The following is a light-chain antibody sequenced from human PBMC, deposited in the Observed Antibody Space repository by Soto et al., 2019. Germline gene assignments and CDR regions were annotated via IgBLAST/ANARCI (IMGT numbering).Light chain of an antibody. V-gene: IGKV3-20*01. J-gene: IGKJ3*01. Sequence: EIVLTPSPGTLSLSPGERATLSCRASQSVSSTFLAWYQQKPGQAPRLLIYAASSRATGIPDRFSGSGSGTDFTLTISRLEPEDFAVYYCQQYGSSLFSFGPGTKVDIK. CDR1: QSVSSTF. CDR3: QQYGSSLFS. CDR2: AAS.